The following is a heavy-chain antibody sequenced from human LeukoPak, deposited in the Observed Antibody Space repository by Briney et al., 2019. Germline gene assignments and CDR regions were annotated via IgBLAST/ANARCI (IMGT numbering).Heavy chain of an antibody. V-gene: IGHV3-74*01. CDR3: ARGGEGYYFDY. CDR2: VNSDGSST. J-gene: IGHJ4*02. CDR1: GFTFSSYA. Sequence: PGGSLRLSCAASGFTFSSYAMSWVRQAPGKGLVWVSRVNSDGSSTRYADSVKGRFTISRDNAKNTLYLQMTSLRAEDTAVYFCARGGEGYYFDYWGQGTLVTVSS. D-gene: IGHD1-26*01.